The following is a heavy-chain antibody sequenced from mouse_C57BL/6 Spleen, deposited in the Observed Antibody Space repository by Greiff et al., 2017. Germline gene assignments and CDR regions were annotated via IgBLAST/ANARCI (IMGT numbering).Heavy chain of an antibody. CDR3: ARNSYYFDY. CDR2: ISSGSSTI. V-gene: IGHV5-17*01. J-gene: IGHJ2*01. Sequence: DVMLVESGGGLVKPGGSLKLSCAASGFTFSDYGMHWVRQAPEKGLEWVAYISSGSSTIYYADTVRGRFTISRDNAKNTLFLQMTSLRSEDTAMYYCARNSYYFDYWGQGTTLTVSS. CDR1: GFTFSDYG.